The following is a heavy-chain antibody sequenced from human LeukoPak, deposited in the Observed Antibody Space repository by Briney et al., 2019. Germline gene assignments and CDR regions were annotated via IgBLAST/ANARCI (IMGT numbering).Heavy chain of an antibody. CDR2: INPNSGGT. V-gene: IGHV1-2*04. CDR3: ARGGPGMVRGVITRWFDP. D-gene: IGHD3-10*01. Sequence: ASVKVSCKASGYTFTGYYMHWVRQAPGQGLEWMGWINPNSGGTNYAQKFQGWVTMTRDTSISTAYMELSRLRSDDTAVYYCARGGPGMVRGVITRWFDPWGQGTLVTVSS. J-gene: IGHJ5*02. CDR1: GYTFTGYY.